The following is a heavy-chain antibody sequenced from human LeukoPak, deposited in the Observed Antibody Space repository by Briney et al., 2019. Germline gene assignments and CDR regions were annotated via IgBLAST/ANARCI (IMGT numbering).Heavy chain of an antibody. J-gene: IGHJ5*02. CDR2: IIPIFGTA. CDR3: ARPASTSSGYFNWFDP. CDR1: GGTFSSYA. D-gene: IGHD3-22*01. Sequence: ASVKVSCKASGGTFSSYAISWVRQAPGQGLEWMGGIIPIFGTANYAQKFQGRVTITTDESTSTAYMELSSLRSEDTAVYYCARPASTSSGYFNWFDPRGQGTLVTVSS. V-gene: IGHV1-69*05.